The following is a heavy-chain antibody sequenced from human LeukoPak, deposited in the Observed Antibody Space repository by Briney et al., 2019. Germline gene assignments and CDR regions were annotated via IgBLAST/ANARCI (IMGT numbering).Heavy chain of an antibody. CDR1: GDSISSYY. CDR2: IYTSGGT. CDR3: ARLTRLSTSPDRYYLDY. Sequence: SETLSLTCTVSGDSISSYYWSWIRQPPGKGLEWIGYIYTSGGTNYIPSLKGRVTISIDTSKDQFSLKLSSVTAADSAVYYCARLTRLSTSPDRYYLDYWGQGTLVTVSS. V-gene: IGHV4-4*09. J-gene: IGHJ4*02. D-gene: IGHD6-6*01.